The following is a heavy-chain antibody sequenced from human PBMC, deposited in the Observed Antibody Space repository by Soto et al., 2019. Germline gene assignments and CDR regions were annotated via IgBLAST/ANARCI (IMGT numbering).Heavy chain of an antibody. CDR1: GGSISSGDYY. Sequence: QVQLQESGPGLVKPSQTLSLTCTVSGGSISSGDYYWSWIRQPPGKGLEWIGYIYYSGSTYYNPSLKSRVTISVDTSKNQFSLKLSSVTAADTAVYYCARGSELLPAANNWFDPWGQGTLVTVSS. CDR2: IYYSGST. V-gene: IGHV4-30-4*01. J-gene: IGHJ5*02. CDR3: ARGSELLPAANNWFDP. D-gene: IGHD2-2*01.